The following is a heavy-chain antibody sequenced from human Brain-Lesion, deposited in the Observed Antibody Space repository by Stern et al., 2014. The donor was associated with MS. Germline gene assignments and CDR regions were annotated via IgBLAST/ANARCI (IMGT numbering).Heavy chain of an antibody. J-gene: IGHJ4*02. CDR3: ARRGDSSSSGFDY. V-gene: IGHV5-51*01. CDR1: GYRFTSKW. D-gene: IGHD6-6*01. Sequence: EVQLVESGAEVKKPGGSLKISCKGSGYRFTSKWIGGVRQMPGKGLEWMGIIWPGDSDTRSSPSFQGQGTISADKSISTAYLQWSSLQASDTAMYYCARRGDSSSSGFDYWGQGTLVIVSS. CDR2: IWPGDSDT.